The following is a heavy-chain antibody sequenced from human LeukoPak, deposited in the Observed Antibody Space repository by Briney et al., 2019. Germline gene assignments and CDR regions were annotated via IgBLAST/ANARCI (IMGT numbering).Heavy chain of an antibody. V-gene: IGHV4-59*01. D-gene: IGHD4-17*01. CDR1: GGSISSYY. CDR2: IYYSGST. J-gene: IGHJ6*03. Sequence: PSETLSLTCTVSGGSISSYYWSWIRQPPGKGLEWIGYIYYSGSTNYTPSLKSRVTISVDTSKNQFSLKLSSVTAADTAVYYCARTAPLTYGDYVGYYYYYMDVWGKGTTVTVSS. CDR3: ARTAPLTYGDYVGYYYYYMDV.